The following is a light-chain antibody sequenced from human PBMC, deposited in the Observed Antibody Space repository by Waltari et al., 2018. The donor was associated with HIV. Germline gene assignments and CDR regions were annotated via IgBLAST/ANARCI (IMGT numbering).Light chain of an antibody. CDR3: QQYDTSPWT. Sequence: EFVLTQSPGTLSLSPGERATLSCRASQRVSSNYLAWYQQKPGQAPRLLMYGASSRATGIPDRFSGGGSGTDFTLTISRLEPEDFAVYFCQQYDTSPWTFGQGTKVEIK. CDR1: QRVSSNY. V-gene: IGKV3-20*01. J-gene: IGKJ1*01. CDR2: GAS.